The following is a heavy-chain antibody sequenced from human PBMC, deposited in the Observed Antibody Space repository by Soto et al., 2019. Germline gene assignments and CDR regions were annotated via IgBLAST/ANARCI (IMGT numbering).Heavy chain of an antibody. CDR3: AHRHGQGIVVVTANFAFDI. CDR2: IYWDDEK. J-gene: IGHJ3*02. D-gene: IGHD2-21*02. Sequence: QITLKESGPTLVKPTQTLTLTCTFSGFSLSTSGVGVGWIRQPPGKALEWLALIYWDDEKHYNPSLKTRLTITKDTYKNQVVLIMTNMDPVDTATYYCAHRHGQGIVVVTANFAFDIWGQGTLVTVSS. CDR1: GFSLSTSGVG. V-gene: IGHV2-5*02.